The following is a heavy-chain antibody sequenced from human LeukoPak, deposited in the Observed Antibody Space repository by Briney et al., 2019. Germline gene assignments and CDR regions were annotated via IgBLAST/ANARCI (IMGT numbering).Heavy chain of an antibody. V-gene: IGHV1-18*01. CDR1: GYTFTSYG. CDR3: ARDLSGAYYYYGVDV. J-gene: IGHJ6*02. CDR2: ISAYNGNT. Sequence: ASVKVSCKASGYTFTSYGISWMRQAPGQGLEWMGWISAYNGNTNYAQKLQGRVTMTTDTSTSTAYMELRSLRSDDTAVYYCARDLSGAYYYYGVDVWGQGTTVTVSS. D-gene: IGHD1-26*01.